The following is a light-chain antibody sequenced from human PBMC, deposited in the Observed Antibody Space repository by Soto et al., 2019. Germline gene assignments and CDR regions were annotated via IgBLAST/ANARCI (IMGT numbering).Light chain of an antibody. V-gene: IGLV2-8*01. J-gene: IGLJ1*01. Sequence: QSVLTQSPSASGSPGQSVTISCTGTSSDVGGYNYVSWYQQHPGKAPKLMIYEVSKRPSGVPDRFSGSKSGNTASLTVSGLQAEDEADYYCSSYAGGNNYVFGTGTKGTVL. CDR1: SSDVGGYNY. CDR3: SSYAGGNNYV. CDR2: EVS.